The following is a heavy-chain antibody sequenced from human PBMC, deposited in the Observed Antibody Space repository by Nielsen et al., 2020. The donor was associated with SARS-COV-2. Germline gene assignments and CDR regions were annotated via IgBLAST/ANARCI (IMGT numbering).Heavy chain of an antibody. J-gene: IGHJ4*02. CDR3: ARAIAVAGRKISYFDY. D-gene: IGHD6-19*01. CDR1: GFTFSSYG. Sequence: GESLKISCAASGFTFSSYGMHWVRQAPGKGLEWVAVIWYDGSNKYYADSVKGRFTISRDNAKNSLYLQMNSLRAEDTAVYYCARAIAVAGRKISYFDYWGQGTLVTVSS. CDR2: IWYDGSNK. V-gene: IGHV3-33*01.